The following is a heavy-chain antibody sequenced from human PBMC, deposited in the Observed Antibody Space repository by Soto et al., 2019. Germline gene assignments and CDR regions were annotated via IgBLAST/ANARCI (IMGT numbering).Heavy chain of an antibody. D-gene: IGHD2-21*02. V-gene: IGHV3-33*01. CDR2: IWYDGSNE. CDR3: ARAFGGNSIDY. J-gene: IGHJ4*02. Sequence: QVPLVESGGGVVQPGRSLRLSCAASGFTFSNYGMHWVRQAPGKGLEWVSVIWYDGSNEYYAGSVKGRFTISRDKSKNTLYLQMNSLRVEDTAVYYCARAFGGNSIDYWGQGTLVTVSS. CDR1: GFTFSNYG.